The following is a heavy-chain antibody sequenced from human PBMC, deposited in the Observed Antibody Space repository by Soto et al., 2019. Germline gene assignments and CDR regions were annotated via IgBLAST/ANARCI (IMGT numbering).Heavy chain of an antibody. V-gene: IGHV1-2*04. CDR2: INPNSGGT. Sequence: ASVKVSCKASGYTFTGYYMHWVRQAPGQGLEWMGWINPNSGGTNYAQKFQGWVTMTRDTSISTAYMELSRLRSDDAAVYYCARVLDLGSSGYFDYWGQGTLVTVSS. D-gene: IGHD6-19*01. J-gene: IGHJ4*02. CDR3: ARVLDLGSSGYFDY. CDR1: GYTFTGYY.